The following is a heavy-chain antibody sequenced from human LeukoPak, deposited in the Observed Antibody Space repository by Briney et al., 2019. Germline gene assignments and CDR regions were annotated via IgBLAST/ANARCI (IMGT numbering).Heavy chain of an antibody. CDR3: AKDIGRFLEWLLSP. Sequence: PGRSLRLSCAASGFTFDDYAVHWVRQAPGKGLEWVSGISWNSGSIGYADSVKGRFTISRDNAKNSLYLQMNSLRAEDTALYYCAKDIGRFLEWLLSPWGQGTLVTVSS. J-gene: IGHJ5*02. D-gene: IGHD3-3*01. CDR2: ISWNSGSI. V-gene: IGHV3-9*01. CDR1: GFTFDDYA.